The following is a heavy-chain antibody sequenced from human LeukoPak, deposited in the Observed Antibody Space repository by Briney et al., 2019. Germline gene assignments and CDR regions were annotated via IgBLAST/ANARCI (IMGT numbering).Heavy chain of an antibody. CDR3: ARSGSGYLRYYFDY. D-gene: IGHD5-12*01. CDR1: GGSISSSSYY. CDR2: IYSSGST. Sequence: KPSETLSLTCTVSGGSISSSSYYWGWIRQPPGKGLGWIGSIYSSGSTYYNPSLKSRVTISLDTSKNHFSLKLSSVTAADTAVYYCARSGSGYLRYYFDYWGQGTLVTASS. V-gene: IGHV4-39*07. J-gene: IGHJ4*02.